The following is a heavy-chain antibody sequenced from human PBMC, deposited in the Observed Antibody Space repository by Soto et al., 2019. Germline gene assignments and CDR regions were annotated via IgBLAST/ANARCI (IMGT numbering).Heavy chain of an antibody. CDR2: IIPIFGTA. CDR3: ASPNIAAAGTTPRGYYGMDV. V-gene: IGHV1-69*01. J-gene: IGHJ6*02. Sequence: QVQLVQSGAEVKKPGSSVKVSCKASGGTFSSYAISWVRQAPGQGLEWMGGIIPIFGTANYAQKFQGRVTITADESKSTAYMELSSVRSEDTAVYYCASPNIAAAGTTPRGYYGMDVWGQGTTVTVSS. CDR1: GGTFSSYA. D-gene: IGHD6-13*01.